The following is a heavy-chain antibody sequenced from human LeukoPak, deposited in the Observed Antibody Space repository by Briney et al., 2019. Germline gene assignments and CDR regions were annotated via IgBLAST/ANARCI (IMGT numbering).Heavy chain of an antibody. Sequence: PGGSLSLSCAASGFTFSSYWMHWVRQAPGRGLVWVSRINSDGSFTSYADSVKGRFTVSRDNAKNTLHLQLNSLRAEDTAVYYCAKDQEGPSYGLFDYWGQGTLVSVSS. D-gene: IGHD5-18*01. CDR1: GFTFSSYW. J-gene: IGHJ4*02. CDR3: AKDQEGPSYGLFDY. V-gene: IGHV3-74*01. CDR2: INSDGSFT.